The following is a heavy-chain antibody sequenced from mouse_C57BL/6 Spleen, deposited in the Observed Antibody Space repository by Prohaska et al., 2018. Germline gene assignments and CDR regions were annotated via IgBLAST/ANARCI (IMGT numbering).Heavy chain of an antibody. CDR1: LTSYG. J-gene: IGHJ3*01. CDR2: IWGGGST. V-gene: IGHV2-9*01. Sequence: LTSYGVDWVRQPPGKGLEWLGVIWGGGSTNYNSALMSRLSISKDNSKSQVFLKMNSLQTDDTAMYYCAKRGNFGWFAYWGQGTLVTVSA. CDR3: AKRGNFGWFAY.